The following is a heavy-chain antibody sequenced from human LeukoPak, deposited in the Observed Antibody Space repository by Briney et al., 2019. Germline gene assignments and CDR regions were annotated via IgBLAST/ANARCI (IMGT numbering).Heavy chain of an antibody. D-gene: IGHD6-13*01. Sequence: GASVKVSCKASGYFFSSYGFSWVRQAPGQGLEWVGWISAYDGNTNYAQKIQGRVTMATDTSTSTAYMELRSLRSDDSAVYFCARIAEQHLQYYFDYWGQGTLVTVSS. CDR3: ARIAEQHLQYYFDY. CDR1: GYFFSSYG. V-gene: IGHV1-18*01. J-gene: IGHJ4*02. CDR2: ISAYDGNT.